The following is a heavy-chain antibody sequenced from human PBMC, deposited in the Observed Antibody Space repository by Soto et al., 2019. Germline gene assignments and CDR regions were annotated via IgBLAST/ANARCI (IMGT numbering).Heavy chain of an antibody. J-gene: IGHJ4*02. D-gene: IGHD3-16*01. Sequence: EVQLVASGGGLVQPGGSLRLSCAASGFTLSRYWMSWVRQAPGKGLEWVANIKEDGREKYYVDSVKGRFTISRDNAKNSLYLQMNSLRAEDTAVYYCASHWGYFDYCGQGTLVTVAS. CDR3: ASHWGYFDY. CDR1: GFTLSRYW. CDR2: IKEDGREK. V-gene: IGHV3-7*03.